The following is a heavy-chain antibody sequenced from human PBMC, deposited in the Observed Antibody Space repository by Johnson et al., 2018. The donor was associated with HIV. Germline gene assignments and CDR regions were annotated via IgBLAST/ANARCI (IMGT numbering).Heavy chain of an antibody. J-gene: IGHJ3*02. D-gene: IGHD2-2*01. CDR3: AKDGAMAFDI. CDR2: ISYDGSNK. CDR1: GFTFSSYG. V-gene: IGHV3-30*18. Sequence: VQLVESGGGVVQPGRSLRLSCAASGFTFSSYGMHWVRQATGKGLEWVAVISYDGSNKYYVDSVKGRFTISRDKSKNTLYLQMNSLRAEDTAVYYCAKDGAMAFDIWGQGTLVTVSS.